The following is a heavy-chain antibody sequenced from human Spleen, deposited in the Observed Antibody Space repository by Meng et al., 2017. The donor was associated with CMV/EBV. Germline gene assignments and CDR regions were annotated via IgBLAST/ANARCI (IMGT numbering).Heavy chain of an antibody. J-gene: IGHJ4*02. CDR1: GYMFTSYA. CDR2: ISGYNGNT. Sequence: ASVKVSCKASGYMFTSYAITWVRQAPGLGLEWMGRISGYNGNTNYAQKLQGRVTMTTDTSTSTAYMELRSLRSDDTAVYYCVGATTYWGQGTLVTVSS. D-gene: IGHD5-12*01. CDR3: VGATTY. V-gene: IGHV1-18*01.